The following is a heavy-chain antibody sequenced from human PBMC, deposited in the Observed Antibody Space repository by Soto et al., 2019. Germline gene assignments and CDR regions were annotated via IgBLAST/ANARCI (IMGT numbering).Heavy chain of an antibody. D-gene: IGHD2-2*01. CDR1: GYTFTSYG. CDR3: ARERPGYCSSTSCYVYYYYGMDV. J-gene: IGHJ6*02. V-gene: IGHV1-18*01. Sequence: ASVKVSCKASGYTFTSYGISWVRQAPGQGLEWMGWISAYNGNTNYAQKLQGRVTMTTDTSTSTAYMELRSLRSDDTAVYYCARERPGYCSSTSCYVYYYYGMDVWGQGTTVTAP. CDR2: ISAYNGNT.